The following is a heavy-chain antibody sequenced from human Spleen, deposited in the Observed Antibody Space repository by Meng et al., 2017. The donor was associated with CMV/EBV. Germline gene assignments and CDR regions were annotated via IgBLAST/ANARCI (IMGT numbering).Heavy chain of an antibody. CDR1: ISSHGSS. Sequence: ISSHGSSWGWTREPQGRGLGWIGSTYYSGGPYYNPPPKSRVPLSVETSKTQFSLRLRSVTAAEPAVYYCASHRVDYDSSGYHPFDYWGQGTLVTVSS. V-gene: IGHV4-39*01. CDR3: ASHRVDYDSSGYHPFDY. D-gene: IGHD3-22*01. J-gene: IGHJ4*02. CDR2: TYYSGGP.